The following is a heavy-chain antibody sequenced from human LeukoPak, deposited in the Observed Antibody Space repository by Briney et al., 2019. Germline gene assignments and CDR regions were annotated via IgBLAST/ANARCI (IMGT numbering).Heavy chain of an antibody. CDR1: GGSISSSSYY. D-gene: IGHD4-17*01. J-gene: IGHJ4*02. V-gene: IGHV4-39*01. CDR3: ARGLYGDHDY. CDR2: IYYSGST. Sequence: SETLSLTCTVSGGSISSSSYYWGWIRQPPGKGLEWIGSIYYSGSTYYNPSLKSRVTISVDTSKNQFSLKLSSVTAADTAVYYCARGLYGDHDYWGQGTLVTVSS.